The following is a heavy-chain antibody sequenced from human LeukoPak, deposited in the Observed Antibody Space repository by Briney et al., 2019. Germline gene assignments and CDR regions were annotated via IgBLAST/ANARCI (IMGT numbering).Heavy chain of an antibody. CDR3: AKGITMAPHDY. D-gene: IGHD3-10*01. J-gene: IGHJ4*02. V-gene: IGHV3-74*01. Sequence: GGSLRLSCAASGFTFSSYWMHWVRQAPGKGLVWVSRINSDGSSTSYADSVKGRFTISRDNAKNTLYLQMNSLRAEDTAVYYCAKGITMAPHDYWGQGTLVTVSS. CDR1: GFTFSSYW. CDR2: INSDGSST.